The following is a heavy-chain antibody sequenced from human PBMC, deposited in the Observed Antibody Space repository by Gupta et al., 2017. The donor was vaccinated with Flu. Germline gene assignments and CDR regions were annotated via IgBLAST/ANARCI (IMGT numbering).Heavy chain of an antibody. CDR2: MYYGGST. J-gene: IGHJ5*02. CDR3: ARGGGIAAVRSTWGVGWFDP. CDR1: GGSISDYY. D-gene: IGHD6-13*01. V-gene: IGHV4-59*01. Sequence: QVQLQESGPGLVKPSETLSLTCTVSGGSISDYYWSWIRQPPGQGLEWIGYMYYGGSTNHNPSLKSRITISVDTSKNQFSLKLSSVTAADTAVYYCARGGGIAAVRSTWGVGWFDPWGQGTLVTVSS.